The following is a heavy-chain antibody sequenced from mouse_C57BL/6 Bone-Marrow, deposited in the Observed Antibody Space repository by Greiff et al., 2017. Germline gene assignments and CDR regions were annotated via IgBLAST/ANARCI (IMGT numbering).Heavy chain of an antibody. CDR2: IYPGDGDT. D-gene: IGHD2-12*01. V-gene: IGHV1-82*01. CDR3: ARAYNTAY. J-gene: IGHJ3*01. Sequence: QVQLQQSGPELVKPGASVKISCKASGYAFSSSWMNWVKQRPGKGLEWIGRIYPGDGDTNYNGKFKGKATLTADKSSSTAYMQLSSLTSEDSAVYCCARAYNTAYWGQGTLVTVSA. CDR1: GYAFSSSW.